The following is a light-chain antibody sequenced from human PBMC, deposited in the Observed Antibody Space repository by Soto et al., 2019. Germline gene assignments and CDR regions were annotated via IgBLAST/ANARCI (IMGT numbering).Light chain of an antibody. CDR2: EGS. CDR3: CAYAGSSTVV. CDR1: SSDVGRYNL. V-gene: IGLV2-23*01. J-gene: IGLJ2*01. Sequence: QSVLTQPASVSGSPGQSITISCTGTSSDVGRYNLVSWYQQHPGKAPKLMIYEGSKRPSGVSNRFSGSQSGNTASLTISGLQAEDEADYYCCAYAGSSTVVFGGGTKVTVL.